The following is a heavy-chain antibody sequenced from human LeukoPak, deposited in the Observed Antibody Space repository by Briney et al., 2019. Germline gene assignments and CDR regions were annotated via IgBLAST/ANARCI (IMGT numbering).Heavy chain of an antibody. Sequence: GGSLRLSCAASGFTFSDYSMNWVRQAPGKGLEWVSSISSTSSYIYYADSVKGRFTISRDNAKSSLYLQMNSLRDEDTAVYYCARVAEIQLWLRSAFDYWGQGTLVTVPS. CDR2: ISSTSSYI. V-gene: IGHV3-21*04. CDR1: GFTFSDYS. D-gene: IGHD5-18*01. J-gene: IGHJ4*02. CDR3: ARVAEIQLWLRSAFDY.